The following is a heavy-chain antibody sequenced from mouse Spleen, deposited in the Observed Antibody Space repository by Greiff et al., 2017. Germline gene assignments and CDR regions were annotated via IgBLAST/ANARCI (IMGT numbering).Heavy chain of an antibody. Sequence: QVHVKQPGAELVKPGASVKLSCKASGYTFTSYWMHWVKQRPGRGLEWIGRIDPNSGGTKYNEKFKSKATLTVDKPSSTAYMQLSSLTSEDSAVYYCARSRTGSWYFDVWGAGTTVTVSS. CDR1: GYTFTSYW. CDR2: IDPNSGGT. CDR3: ARSRTGSWYFDV. V-gene: IGHV1-72*01. J-gene: IGHJ1*01. D-gene: IGHD4-1*01.